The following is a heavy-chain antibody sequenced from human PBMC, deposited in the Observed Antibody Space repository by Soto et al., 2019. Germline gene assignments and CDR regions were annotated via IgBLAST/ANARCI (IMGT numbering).Heavy chain of an antibody. CDR3: AGYVWGSYRFNWFDP. CDR2: ISYDGSNK. CDR1: GFTFSSYA. J-gene: IGHJ5*02. Sequence: GGSLRLSCAASGFTFSSYAMHWVRQAPGKGLEWVAVISYDGSNKYYADSVKGRFTISRDNSKNTLYLQMNSLRAEDTAVYYCAGYVWGSYRFNWFDPWGQGTLVTVSS. V-gene: IGHV3-30-3*01. D-gene: IGHD3-16*02.